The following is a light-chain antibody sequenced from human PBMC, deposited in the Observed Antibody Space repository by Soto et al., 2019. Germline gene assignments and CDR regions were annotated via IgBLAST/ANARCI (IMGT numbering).Light chain of an antibody. V-gene: IGKV3-15*01. CDR3: QQYHKWPPLT. CDR1: QSVGRT. Sequence: EIVMTQSPGTLSVSPGERATLSCRASQSVGRTLAWYQQKPGQAPRLLIYGGSTGATGTPARFSGSGSGTEFTLTINSLQPEDVAGYYCQQYHKWPPLTFGGGTKVEIK. CDR2: GGS. J-gene: IGKJ4*01.